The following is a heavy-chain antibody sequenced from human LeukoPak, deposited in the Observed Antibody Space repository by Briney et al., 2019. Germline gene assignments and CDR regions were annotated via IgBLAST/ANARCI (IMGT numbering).Heavy chain of an antibody. V-gene: IGHV3-7*03. CDR1: GFTFSTYW. Sequence: GGSLRLSCAASGFTFSTYWMSWVRQAPGKGLEWVANIKQDGSEKYYVDSVKGRFTSSRDNAKNSLYLQMNSLRAEDTAVYYCATRGVTATYYFDYWGQGTLVTVSS. J-gene: IGHJ4*02. CDR2: IKQDGSEK. CDR3: ATRGVTATYYFDY. D-gene: IGHD2-21*02.